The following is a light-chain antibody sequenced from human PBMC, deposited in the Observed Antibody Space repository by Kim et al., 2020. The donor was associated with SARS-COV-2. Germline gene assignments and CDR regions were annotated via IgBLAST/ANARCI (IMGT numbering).Light chain of an antibody. CDR2: EDS. CDR1: ALPKKY. CDR3: YSTYSSGNHRV. Sequence: SYELTQPPSVSVSPGQTARITCSGDALPKKYAYWYQQKSGQAPVLVIYEDSKRPSGIPERFSGSSSGTMATLTISGAQVEDEADYYCYSTYSSGNHRVFGGGTQLTVL. V-gene: IGLV3-10*01. J-gene: IGLJ3*02.